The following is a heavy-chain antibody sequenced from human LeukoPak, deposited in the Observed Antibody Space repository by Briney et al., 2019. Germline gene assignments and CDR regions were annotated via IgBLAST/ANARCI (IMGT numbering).Heavy chain of an antibody. CDR1: GFTFSSYA. Sequence: PGGSLRLSCAASGFTFSSYAMHWVRQAPGKGLEWVAVISYDGSNKYYADSVKGRFTISRDSSKNTLYLQMNSLRAEDTAVYYCANSIAVAGTPSDYWGQGTLVTVSS. CDR2: ISYDGSNK. CDR3: ANSIAVAGTPSDY. J-gene: IGHJ4*02. V-gene: IGHV3-30*04. D-gene: IGHD6-19*01.